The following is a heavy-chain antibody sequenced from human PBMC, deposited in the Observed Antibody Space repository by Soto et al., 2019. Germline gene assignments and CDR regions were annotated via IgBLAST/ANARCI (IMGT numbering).Heavy chain of an antibody. V-gene: IGHV3-7*01. Sequence: PGGSLRLSCAASGFTFSRYWMSWVRQAPGKGLEWVANIKQDGSEKYYVDSVKGRFTISRDNAKNSLYLQMNSLRAEDTAVYYCARDPSLMVYADRDAFDIWGQGTMVTVSS. D-gene: IGHD2-8*01. CDR1: GFTFSRYW. CDR3: ARDPSLMVYADRDAFDI. J-gene: IGHJ3*02. CDR2: IKQDGSEK.